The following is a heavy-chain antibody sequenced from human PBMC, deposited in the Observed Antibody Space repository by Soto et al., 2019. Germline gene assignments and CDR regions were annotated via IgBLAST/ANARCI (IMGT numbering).Heavy chain of an antibody. CDR2: ISHSGRT. D-gene: IGHD3-10*01. V-gene: IGHV4-61*01. Sequence: SETLSLTCTVSGASLRSGSYYWSWIRQPPGKGLEWIGHISHSGRTNYDPSLKSRLTMSVDTSQNQFSLQLNSVTAADTAVYYCSYGSSFDYWGQGTLVTVSS. J-gene: IGHJ4*02. CDR1: GASLRSGSYY. CDR3: SYGSSFDY.